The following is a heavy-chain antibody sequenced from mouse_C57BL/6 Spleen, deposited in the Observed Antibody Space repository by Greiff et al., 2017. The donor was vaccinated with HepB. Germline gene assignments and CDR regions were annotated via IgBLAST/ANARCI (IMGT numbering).Heavy chain of an antibody. D-gene: IGHD2-2*01. CDR3: ARERGLYDGSLGYFDV. CDR2: IDPNSGGT. V-gene: IGHV1-72*01. J-gene: IGHJ1*03. CDR1: GYTFTSYW. Sequence: QVQLQQPGAELVKPGASVKLSCKASGYTFTSYWMHWVKQRPGRGLEWIGRIDPNSGGTKYNEKFKSKATLTVDKPSSTAYMQLSSLTSEDSAVYYWARERGLYDGSLGYFDVWGTGTTVTVSS.